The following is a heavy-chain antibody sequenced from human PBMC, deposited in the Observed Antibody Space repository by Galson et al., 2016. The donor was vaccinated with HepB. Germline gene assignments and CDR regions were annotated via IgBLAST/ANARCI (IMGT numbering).Heavy chain of an antibody. V-gene: IGHV3-53*04. D-gene: IGHD3-3*01. CDR1: GFTVSSNY. CDR3: ICELGVVIRRHY. Sequence: SLRLSCAASGFTVSSNYMTWVRQDPGKGLEWVSVIYSGGSTFYADSVKGRFTIYRHNSQNTLYLQMDSLRVEDTAVYYCICELGVVIRRHYWGRGTLVTVSS. J-gene: IGHJ4*02. CDR2: IYSGGST.